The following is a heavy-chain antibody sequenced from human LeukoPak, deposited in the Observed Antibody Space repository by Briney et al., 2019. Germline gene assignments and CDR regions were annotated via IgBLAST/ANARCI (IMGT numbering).Heavy chain of an antibody. D-gene: IGHD6-13*01. CDR2: IYPGDSDS. CDR3: ARSGRAAASDY. V-gene: IGHV5-51*01. Sequence: GESLKISCKGSGYSFTSYWIGWVRQMPGKGLEWMGIIYPGDSDSRYSPSFQGQVTISADKSSSTAYLQWSSLKASDTAMYFCARSGRAAASDYWGQGTLVTVSS. CDR1: GYSFTSYW. J-gene: IGHJ4*02.